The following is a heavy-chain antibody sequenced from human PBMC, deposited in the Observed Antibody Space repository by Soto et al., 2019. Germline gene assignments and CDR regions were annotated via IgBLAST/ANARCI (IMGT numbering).Heavy chain of an antibody. CDR2: IYHRGNT. CDR1: GVSIGSGDYS. D-gene: IGHD1-20*01. CDR3: VISKYNMVAGPKWFDP. J-gene: IGHJ5*02. Sequence: QLQLQESGSGLVKPSQTLSLTCTVSGVSIGSGDYSWSWIRQPPGKGLEWLGYIYHRGNTYYNPSLESRLTMSADRSKNQVSLSLRAVTAADTAMYYCVISKYNMVAGPKWFDPWGQGILVIVSS. V-gene: IGHV4-30-2*01.